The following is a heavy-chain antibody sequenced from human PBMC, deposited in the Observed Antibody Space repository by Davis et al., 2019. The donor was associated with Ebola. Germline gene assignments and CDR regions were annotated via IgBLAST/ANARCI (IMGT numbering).Heavy chain of an antibody. D-gene: IGHD6-19*01. V-gene: IGHV4-34*01. CDR1: GGSFSGYY. Sequence: PSETLSLTCAVYGGSFSGYYWSWIRQPPGKGLEWIGEINHSGSTNYNPSLKSRVTMSVDTSKNQFSLKLSSVTAADTAVYYCARGRAVDYWGQGTLVTVSS. CDR2: INHSGST. J-gene: IGHJ4*02. CDR3: ARGRAVDY.